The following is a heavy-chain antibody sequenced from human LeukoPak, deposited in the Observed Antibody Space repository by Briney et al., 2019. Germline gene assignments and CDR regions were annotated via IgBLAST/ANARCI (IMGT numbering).Heavy chain of an antibody. D-gene: IGHD6-13*01. Sequence: AWWSLRLSCAASGFTFSSYGMHWVRQAPGKRLEWGPVISYDGSNKYYADSVKGRFTISRDNSKNTLYLRMNSLRAEDTAVYYCAKDSSYYRIAAEGSFDYWGQGTLVTVSS. J-gene: IGHJ4*02. CDR2: ISYDGSNK. CDR3: AKDSSYYRIAAEGSFDY. V-gene: IGHV3-30*18. CDR1: GFTFSSYG.